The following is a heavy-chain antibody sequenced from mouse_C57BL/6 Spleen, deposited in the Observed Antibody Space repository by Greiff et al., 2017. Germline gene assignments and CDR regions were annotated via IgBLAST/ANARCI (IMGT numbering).Heavy chain of an antibody. CDR3: ARSYYSNYWYFDV. CDR1: GFSLTSYG. J-gene: IGHJ1*03. Sequence: VMLVESGPGLVQPSQSLSITCTVSGFSLTSYGVHWVRQSPGKGLEWLGVIWSGGSTDYNAAFISRLSISKDNSKSQVFFKMNSLQADDTAIYYCARSYYSNYWYFDVWGTGTTVTVSS. CDR2: IWSGGST. D-gene: IGHD2-5*01. V-gene: IGHV2-2*01.